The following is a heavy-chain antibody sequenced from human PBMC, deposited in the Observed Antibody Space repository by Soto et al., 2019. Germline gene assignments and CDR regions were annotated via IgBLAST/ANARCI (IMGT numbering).Heavy chain of an antibody. CDR1: GFTFSSYA. Sequence: GGSLRLSCAASGFTFSSYAMSWVRQAPGKGLEWVSAISGSGGSTYYADSVKGRFTISRDNSKNTLYLQMNSLRAEDTAVYYCAKGLGYYYYYYMDVWGKGTTVTVS. J-gene: IGHJ6*03. CDR2: ISGSGGST. CDR3: AKGLGYYYYYYMDV. V-gene: IGHV3-23*01.